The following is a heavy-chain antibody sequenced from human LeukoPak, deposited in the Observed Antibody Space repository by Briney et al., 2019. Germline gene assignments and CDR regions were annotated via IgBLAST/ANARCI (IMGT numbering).Heavy chain of an antibody. CDR2: IYYSGTT. CDR3: ARLLNNDRSGDPDTFDI. V-gene: IGHV4-59*11. CDR1: SGSISFHY. Sequence: PSETPSLTCSVSSGSISFHYWSWIRQPPGKGLEWLGFIYYSGTTRYNPSLRGRVTMSADTSKNHFSLKLTSVTAADTAVYYCARLLNNDRSGDPDTFDIWGQGTMVTVSS. D-gene: IGHD3-22*01. J-gene: IGHJ3*02.